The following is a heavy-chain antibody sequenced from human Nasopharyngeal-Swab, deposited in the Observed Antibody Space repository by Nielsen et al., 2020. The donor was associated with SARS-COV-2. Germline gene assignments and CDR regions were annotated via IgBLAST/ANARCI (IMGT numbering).Heavy chain of an antibody. V-gene: IGHV3-30*03. Sequence: VRQAPGKGLGWVAIISYDGSNKYYADSVKGRFTISRDNSKNTLYLQMNSLGTEDTAVYYCARDMGSYCGGDCSSPFDYWGQGTLVTVSS. J-gene: IGHJ4*02. CDR3: ARDMGSYCGGDCSSPFDY. D-gene: IGHD2-21*02. CDR2: ISYDGSNK.